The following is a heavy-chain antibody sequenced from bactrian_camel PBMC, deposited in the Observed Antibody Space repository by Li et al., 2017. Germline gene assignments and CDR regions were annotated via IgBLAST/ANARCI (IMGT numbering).Heavy chain of an antibody. J-gene: IGHJ6*01. CDR2: IHSDGGNT. Sequence: VQLVESGGGLVQPGGSLRLSCAASGFTFSSYHMSWVRQAPGKGLEWVSSIHSDGGNTYYAHSVKGRFTISRDNAKNTLYLQLNSLKTEDTAMYYCAKDTMVVTGMGDFGYWGQGTQVTVS. D-gene: IGHD2*01. CDR1: GFTFSSYH. CDR3: AKDTMVVTGMGDFGY. V-gene: IGHV3S40*01.